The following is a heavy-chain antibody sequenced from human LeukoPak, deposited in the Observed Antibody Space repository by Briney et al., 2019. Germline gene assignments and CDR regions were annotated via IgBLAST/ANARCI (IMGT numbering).Heavy chain of an antibody. Sequence: GGSLRLSCAASGFTFSSYAMHWVRQVTGKGLEWVSSIGAAGDTDYPASVKGRFTISRENAKNSLYLQMNSLRAGDTAVYYCVRAGTYYYGSGAFDSWGQGTLVTVSS. CDR2: IGAAGDT. J-gene: IGHJ4*01. V-gene: IGHV3-13*01. CDR1: GFTFSSYA. D-gene: IGHD3-10*01. CDR3: VRAGTYYYGSGAFDS.